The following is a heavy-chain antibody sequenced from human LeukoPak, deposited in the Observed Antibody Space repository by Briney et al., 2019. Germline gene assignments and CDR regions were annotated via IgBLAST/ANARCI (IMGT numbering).Heavy chain of an antibody. D-gene: IGHD2-15*01. V-gene: IGHV3-30*03. Sequence: PGGSLRLSCAASGFTFSSYGMHWVRQAPGKGLEWVAVISDDGANKYYANSVKGRFTISRDNAKNSLYLQMNSLRAEDTAVYYCARGGCSGGSCYYWYFDLWGRGTLVTVSS. J-gene: IGHJ2*01. CDR3: ARGGCSGGSCYYWYFDL. CDR2: ISDDGANK. CDR1: GFTFSSYG.